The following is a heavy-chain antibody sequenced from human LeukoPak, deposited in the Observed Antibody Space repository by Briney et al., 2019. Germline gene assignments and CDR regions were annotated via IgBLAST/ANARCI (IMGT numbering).Heavy chain of an antibody. J-gene: IGHJ4*02. V-gene: IGHV4-39*01. D-gene: IGHD2-21*02. CDR2: IYYSGST. Sequence: SETLSLTCTVTGGSISSSYYWGWIRQPPGKGLEWIGNIYYSGSTHYSPSLKSRVTISVDTSKGQFSLKLSSVTAADTAVYYCARLNFGDPSYWGQGVLVTVSS. CDR3: ARLNFGDPSY. CDR1: GGSISSSYY.